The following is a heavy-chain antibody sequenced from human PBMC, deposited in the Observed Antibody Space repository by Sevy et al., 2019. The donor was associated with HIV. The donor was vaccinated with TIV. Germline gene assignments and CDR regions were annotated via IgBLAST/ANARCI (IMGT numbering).Heavy chain of an antibody. CDR3: AGQRGGYERLYYFDY. Sequence: GGSLRLSCAASGFSFSIYSMNWVRQAPGRGLEWVSYMSNTGSTIHYADSLKGRFTVSRDNAKNSLYLQMNSLRAEDTAVYYCAGQRGGYERLYYFDYWGQGTLVTVSS. J-gene: IGHJ4*02. CDR2: MSNTGSTI. CDR1: GFSFSIYS. V-gene: IGHV3-48*01. D-gene: IGHD5-12*01.